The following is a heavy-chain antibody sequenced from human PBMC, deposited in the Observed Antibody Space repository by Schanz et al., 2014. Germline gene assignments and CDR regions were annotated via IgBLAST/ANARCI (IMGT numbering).Heavy chain of an antibody. V-gene: IGHV3-23*01. CDR3: MAMGRNTSHYFDH. J-gene: IGHJ4*02. CDR1: GFTFSGYA. Sequence: EVQLLESGGGLVQPGGSLRISCAASGFTFSGYAMSWVRQAPGKGLEWVSSIGGSGDSTHYADSVKGRFTIARDNSKNTLFLQMDSLRVEDTAVYYCMAMGRNTSHYFDHWGQGTLVTVSS. CDR2: IGGSGDST. D-gene: IGHD1-1*01.